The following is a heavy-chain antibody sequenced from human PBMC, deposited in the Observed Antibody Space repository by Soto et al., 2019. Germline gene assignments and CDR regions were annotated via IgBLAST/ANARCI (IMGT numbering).Heavy chain of an antibody. CDR2: INPNSGNT. CDR1: GYTLTNYD. J-gene: IGHJ3*02. V-gene: IGHV1-8*01. D-gene: IGHD1-26*01. CDR3: ARGEGSCHDAFDI. Sequence: APVKVACKVSGYTLTNYDIHWVRQATGQGLEWMGWINPNSGNTGYAEKFQGRVSMTRNTSISTDYMELSSLRSEDTAVYCCARGEGSCHDAFDIWGQGTMVTVS.